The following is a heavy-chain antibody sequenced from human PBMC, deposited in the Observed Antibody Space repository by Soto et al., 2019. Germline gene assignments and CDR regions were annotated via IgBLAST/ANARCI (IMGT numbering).Heavy chain of an antibody. D-gene: IGHD5-12*01. J-gene: IGHJ4*02. Sequence: SETLSLTCTVSGSSISSYYWSWIRQPPGKGLEWIGYIYYSGSTNYNPSLKSRVTISVDTSKNQFSLKLSSVTAADTAVYYCARDSSGYDYDYWGQGTLVTVSS. CDR1: GSSISSYY. CDR3: ARDSSGYDYDY. CDR2: IYYSGST. V-gene: IGHV4-59*01.